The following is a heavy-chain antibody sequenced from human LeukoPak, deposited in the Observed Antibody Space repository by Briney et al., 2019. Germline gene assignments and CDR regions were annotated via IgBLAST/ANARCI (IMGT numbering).Heavy chain of an antibody. CDR3: AKASRYCSSTSCAPIDY. CDR1: RFIFSSYG. D-gene: IGHD2-2*01. CDR2: IRYDGSNK. J-gene: IGHJ4*02. Sequence: GGSLRLSCAVSRFIFSSYGMNWVRQAPGKGLEWVAFIRYDGSNKYYADSVKGRFTISRDNSKNTLYLQMNSLRAEDTAVYYCAKASRYCSSTSCAPIDYWGQGTLVTVSS. V-gene: IGHV3-30*02.